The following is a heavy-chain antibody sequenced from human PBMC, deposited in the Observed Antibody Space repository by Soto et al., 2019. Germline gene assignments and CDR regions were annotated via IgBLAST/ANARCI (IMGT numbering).Heavy chain of an antibody. CDR2: VSHDGRNT. Sequence: VQLVESGGGVVQPGRSLRLSCAASGFTFSDYAMHWVRQAPGKGLEWVAVVSHDGRNTHYADSVKGRFTISRDSSKNXVXLXXXSLXXXXTXXXYXXXGXXXXXXXXXFXXWGQGALVTVSS. J-gene: IGHJ4*02. CDR1: GFTFSDYA. CDR3: XXGXXXXXXXXXFXX. V-gene: IGHV3-30*03.